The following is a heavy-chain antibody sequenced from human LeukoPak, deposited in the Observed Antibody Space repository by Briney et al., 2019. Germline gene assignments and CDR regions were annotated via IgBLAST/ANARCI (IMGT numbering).Heavy chain of an antibody. J-gene: IGHJ4*02. CDR2: ISDSGGRT. Sequence: GGSLRLSCAVSGITLSNYGMSWVRQAPGKGLEWVPGISDSGGRTNYADSVKGRFTISRDNPKNTLYLQMNSLRAEDTAVYFCAKRGVVIRVILVGFHKEAYYFDSWGQGALVTVSS. V-gene: IGHV3-23*01. CDR1: GITLSNYG. D-gene: IGHD3-22*01. CDR3: AKRGVVIRVILVGFHKEAYYFDS.